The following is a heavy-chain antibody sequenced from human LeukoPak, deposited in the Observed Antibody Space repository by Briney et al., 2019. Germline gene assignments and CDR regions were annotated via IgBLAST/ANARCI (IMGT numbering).Heavy chain of an antibody. CDR1: GFTFSSYA. Sequence: GGSLRLSCAASGFTFSSYAMHWVRQAPGKRLEWVAVIWDDGSNKRYANSVNGRFTISRDNSENTLYLQMNGLTAEDTAMYYCARDSYQDYYGRFDPWGQGTLVIVSS. CDR2: IWDDGSNK. V-gene: IGHV3-33*08. J-gene: IGHJ5*02. CDR3: ARDSYQDYYGRFDP. D-gene: IGHD3-10*01.